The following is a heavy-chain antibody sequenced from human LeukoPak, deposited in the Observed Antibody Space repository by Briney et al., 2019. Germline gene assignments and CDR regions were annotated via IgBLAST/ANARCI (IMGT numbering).Heavy chain of an antibody. J-gene: IGHJ6*03. CDR1: GYTFTNYG. Sequence: ASVKVSFKASGYTFTNYGMSWVRQAPRQGLEWMGWISAYNGNTNYAQKLQGRVTITTDTSTSTAYMELRSLRPDDTAVYYCAREGGSGYSYGLFFRDYYYYYYYMDVWGKGTTVTISS. CDR2: ISAYNGNT. V-gene: IGHV1-18*01. D-gene: IGHD5-18*01. CDR3: AREGGSGYSYGLFFRDYYYYYYYMDV.